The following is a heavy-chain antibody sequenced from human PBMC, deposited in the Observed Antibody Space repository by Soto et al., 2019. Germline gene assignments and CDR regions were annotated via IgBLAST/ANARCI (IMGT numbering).Heavy chain of an antibody. Sequence: SETLSLTCTVSGGSISNYYWSWVRQPPGKGLEWIGYIYYSGSTYYNPSLKSRVTISVDTSKNQFSLKLSSVTAADTAVYYCARGTRGVIYYYYYYGMDVWGQGTTVTVSS. J-gene: IGHJ6*02. D-gene: IGHD3-10*01. CDR3: ARGTRGVIYYYYYYGMDV. V-gene: IGHV4-59*06. CDR2: IYYSGST. CDR1: GGSISNYY.